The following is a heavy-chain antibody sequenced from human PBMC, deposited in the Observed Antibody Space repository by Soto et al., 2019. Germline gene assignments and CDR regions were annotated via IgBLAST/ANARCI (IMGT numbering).Heavy chain of an antibody. CDR2: ISSTTNYI. Sequence: EVQLVESGGGLVKPGGSLRLSCAASGFTFTRYSMNWVRQAPGKGLEWVSSISSTTNYIYYADSMKGRFTVSRDNAKNSVYLDMNSLRAEDTAVYYCARESEDLTSNFGYWGQGTLVTVSS. CDR1: GFTFTRYS. CDR3: ARESEDLTSNFGY. J-gene: IGHJ4*02. V-gene: IGHV3-21*01.